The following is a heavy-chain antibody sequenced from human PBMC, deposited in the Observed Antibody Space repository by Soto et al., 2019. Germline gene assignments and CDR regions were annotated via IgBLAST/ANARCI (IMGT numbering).Heavy chain of an antibody. CDR1: GYTFTGYY. CDR3: ARDFLYCSSTSCPRYYYYMDV. J-gene: IGHJ6*03. Sequence: QVQLVQSGAEVKKPGASVKVSCKASGYTFTGYYMHWVRQAPGQGLEWMGWINPNSGGTNYAQKFQGWVTMTRDTSISTAYMELSRLRSDDTAVYYCARDFLYCSSTSCPRYYYYMDVWGKGTTVTVSS. CDR2: INPNSGGT. D-gene: IGHD2-2*01. V-gene: IGHV1-2*04.